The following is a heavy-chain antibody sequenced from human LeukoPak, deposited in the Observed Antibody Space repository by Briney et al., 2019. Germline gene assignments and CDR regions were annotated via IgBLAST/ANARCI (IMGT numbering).Heavy chain of an antibody. V-gene: IGHV3-23*01. J-gene: IGHJ4*02. CDR2: ISGSGGST. D-gene: IGHD6-6*01. CDR1: GFTFSNYA. CDR3: AKGTRSISSGAFDY. Sequence: PGGSLRLSCVASGFTFSNYAMTWVRQAPGKGLAWVSTISGSGGSTYYADSVKGRFTISRDNSKNTLYLQMNSLRAEDTAAYYCAKGTRSISSGAFDYWGQGTLVTVSS.